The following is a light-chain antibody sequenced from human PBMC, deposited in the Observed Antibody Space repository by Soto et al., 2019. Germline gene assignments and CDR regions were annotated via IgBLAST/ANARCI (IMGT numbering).Light chain of an antibody. J-gene: IGKJ4*01. CDR2: SAS. CDR1: QARSNS. Sequence: DIKLTQSPSFLSASVGDTVTITCRASQARSNSLAWYQQKPGKAPDLLIYSASTLQSGVPSRFSGSGSETEFSLTIRALQPEDFATYYCQQLSRYPLTFGGGTKVEIK. V-gene: IGKV1-9*01. CDR3: QQLSRYPLT.